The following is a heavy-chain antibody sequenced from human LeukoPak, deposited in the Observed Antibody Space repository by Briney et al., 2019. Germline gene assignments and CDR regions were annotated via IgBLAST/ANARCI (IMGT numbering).Heavy chain of an antibody. Sequence: PGGSLRLSCAASGFTFSSYSMNWVRQAPGKGLEWVSYISSGSSSKKYADSVKGRFTISRDNAKNSLYLQMNSLRAEDTAVYYCARGGASCGGDCLDYWGQGTLVTVSS. V-gene: IGHV3-48*01. D-gene: IGHD2-21*02. CDR3: ARGGASCGGDCLDY. J-gene: IGHJ4*02. CDR1: GFTFSSYS. CDR2: ISSGSSSK.